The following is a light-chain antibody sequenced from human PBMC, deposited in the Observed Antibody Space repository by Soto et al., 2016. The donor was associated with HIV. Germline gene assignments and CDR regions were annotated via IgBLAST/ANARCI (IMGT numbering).Light chain of an antibody. V-gene: IGKV1-NL1*01. CDR2: AAS. J-gene: IGKJ3*01. Sequence: DIQMTQSPSPLSASVGDRVTITCRASQDISNSLAWYQQKPGKVPNLLLYAASRLESGVPSRFSGSGSGTQFTLTISSLQPDDFATYYCHQYNIYPFTFGAGTIVDIK. CDR3: HQYNIYPFT. CDR1: QDISNS.